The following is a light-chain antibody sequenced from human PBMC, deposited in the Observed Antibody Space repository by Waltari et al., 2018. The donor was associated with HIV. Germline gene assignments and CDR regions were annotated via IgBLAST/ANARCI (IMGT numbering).Light chain of an antibody. Sequence: SSVLAQPPSVSVAPGATARITCGAHNIGTTSAHWYPQKAGQAPILVMYDDNDRPSGIPDRFSGSNSGNTATLTISRVEAGDEADYFCQVWDNNVYHVIFGGGTKVTVL. CDR3: QVWDNNVYHVI. V-gene: IGLV3-21*01. CDR1: NIGTTS. J-gene: IGLJ2*01. CDR2: DDN.